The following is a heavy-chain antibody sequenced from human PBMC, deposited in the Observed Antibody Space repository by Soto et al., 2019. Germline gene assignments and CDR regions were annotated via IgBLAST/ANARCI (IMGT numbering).Heavy chain of an antibody. V-gene: IGHV1-58*01. D-gene: IGHD5-18*01. Sequence: SVKVSCKASGFTFISSAVQWVRQARGQRLEWIGWIVVGSGNTNYAQKFQERVTITRDMSTSTAYMELSSLRSEDTAVYYCAAAGQGYSYGMDVWGQGTTVTVSS. CDR3: AAAGQGYSYGMDV. CDR2: IVVGSGNT. CDR1: GFTFISSA. J-gene: IGHJ6*02.